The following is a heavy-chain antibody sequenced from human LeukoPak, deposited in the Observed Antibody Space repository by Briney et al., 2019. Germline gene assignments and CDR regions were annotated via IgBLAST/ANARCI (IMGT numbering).Heavy chain of an antibody. V-gene: IGHV3-23*01. J-gene: IGHJ3*02. CDR3: AREAYSSSYDAFDI. D-gene: IGHD6-13*01. CDR1: GFTFSGYV. Sequence: GGSLRLSCAASGFTFSGYVMTWVRQPPGKGLQWVADISGSGGSTYYADSVKGRFSISRDNSKNTLYLQMNSLRAEDTAVYYCAREAYSSSYDAFDIWGQGTMVTVSS. CDR2: ISGSGGST.